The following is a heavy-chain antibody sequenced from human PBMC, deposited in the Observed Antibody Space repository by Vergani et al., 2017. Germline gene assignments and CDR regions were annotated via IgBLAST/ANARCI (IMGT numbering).Heavy chain of an antibody. V-gene: IGHV4-34*02. Sequence: QVQLQQWGAGLLKPSETLSLTCGVYGGSFSGYYGTWIRQTPEKGLEWIGEINHSGDTNYNPSLKSRLTISIDMSKNQFFLTLRSVTAADTAFYYCARGRVGLQVWGRGTAVTVSS. CDR1: GGSFSGYY. J-gene: IGHJ6*04. CDR3: ARGRVGLQV. CDR2: INHSGDT.